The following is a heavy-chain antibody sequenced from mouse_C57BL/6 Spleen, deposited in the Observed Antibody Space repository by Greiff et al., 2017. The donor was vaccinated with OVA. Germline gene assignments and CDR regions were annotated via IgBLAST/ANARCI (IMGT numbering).Heavy chain of an antibody. V-gene: IGHV2-2*01. J-gene: IGHJ4*01. CDR1: GFSLTSYG. Sequence: VKLMESGPGLVQPSQSLSITCTVSGFSLTSYGVHWVRQSPGKGLEWLGVIWSGGSTDYNAAFISRLSISKDNSKSQVFFKMNSLQADDTAIYYCARNPFITTVVGGAMDYWGQGTSVTVSS. CDR3: ARNPFITTVVGGAMDY. D-gene: IGHD1-1*01. CDR2: IWSGGST.